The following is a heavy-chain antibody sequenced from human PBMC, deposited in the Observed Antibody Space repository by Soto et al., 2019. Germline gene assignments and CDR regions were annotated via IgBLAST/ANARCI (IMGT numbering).Heavy chain of an antibody. V-gene: IGHV3-53*01. CDR3: ARGLPVGARYPYNWFDP. Sequence: EVQLVESGGGLIQPGGSLRLSCAASGFTVSSNYMSWVRQAPGKGLEWVSVIYSGGSTYYADSVKGRFTISRDNSKNTLYLQMNSLRAEDTAVYYCARGLPVGARYPYNWFDPWGQGTLVTVSS. D-gene: IGHD1-26*01. J-gene: IGHJ5*02. CDR1: GFTVSSNY. CDR2: IYSGGST.